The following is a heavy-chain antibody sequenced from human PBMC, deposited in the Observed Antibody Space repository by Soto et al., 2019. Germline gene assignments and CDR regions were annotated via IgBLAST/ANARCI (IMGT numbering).Heavy chain of an antibody. J-gene: IGHJ6*02. CDR2: ISAYNGNT. CDR3: ARPYDILTGYYYYYGMDV. D-gene: IGHD3-9*01. CDR1: GYTFTSYG. Sequence: ASVKVSFKASGYTFTSYGISWVRQAPGQGLEWMGWISAYNGNTNYAQKFQGRVTMTADTSTSTAYMELSSLRSEDTAVYYCARPYDILTGYYYYYGMDVWGQGTTVTVSS. V-gene: IGHV1-18*01.